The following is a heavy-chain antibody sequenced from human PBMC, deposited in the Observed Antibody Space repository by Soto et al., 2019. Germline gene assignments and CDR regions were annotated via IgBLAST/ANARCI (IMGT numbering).Heavy chain of an antibody. CDR2: INPNSGGT. CDR3: ARGITMVRGVLLDAFDI. Sequence: QVQLVQSGAEVKKPGASVKVSCKASGYTFTGYDMHWVRQAPGQGLEWMGWINPNSGGTNYAQKFQGWVTMTRDTSISTAYMELRRLRSDDTAVYYCARGITMVRGVLLDAFDIWGQGTMVTVSS. V-gene: IGHV1-2*04. D-gene: IGHD3-10*01. J-gene: IGHJ3*02. CDR1: GYTFTGYD.